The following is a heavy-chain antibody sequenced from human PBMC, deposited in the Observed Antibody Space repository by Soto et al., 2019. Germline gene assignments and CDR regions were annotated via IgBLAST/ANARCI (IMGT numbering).Heavy chain of an antibody. V-gene: IGHV4-31*03. D-gene: IGHD1-26*01. Sequence: PSETLSLTCTVSGGSISSGGYYWSWIRQHPGKGLEWIGYIYYSGITYYNPSLKSRVTISVDTSKNQFSLKLCSVTAAYMAVYYCARADVGGDSMDVWGQGTTVTVSS. CDR1: GGSISSGGYY. CDR2: IYYSGIT. CDR3: ARADVGGDSMDV. J-gene: IGHJ6*02.